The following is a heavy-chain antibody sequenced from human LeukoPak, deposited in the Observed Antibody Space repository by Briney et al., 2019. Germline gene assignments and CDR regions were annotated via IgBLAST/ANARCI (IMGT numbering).Heavy chain of an antibody. V-gene: IGHV3-23*01. CDR1: GFTFSSYA. CDR3: AKDILRYFDRAGFDY. CDR2: ISGSGGST. J-gene: IGHJ4*02. Sequence: GGSLRLSCAASGFTFSSYAMSWVRQAPGKGLEWVSAISGSGGSTYYADSVKGRFTISRDNSKNTLYLQMNSLRAEDTAVYYWAKDILRYFDRAGFDYWGQGTLVTVSS. D-gene: IGHD3-9*01.